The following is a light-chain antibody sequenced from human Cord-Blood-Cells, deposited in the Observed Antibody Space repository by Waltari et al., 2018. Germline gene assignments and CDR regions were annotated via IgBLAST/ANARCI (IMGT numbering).Light chain of an antibody. CDR2: WAS. J-gene: IGKJ2*01. Sequence: DIVMTQSPDSLAASLGERATINCKSSQRVLYSSNNKNYLAWYQQKPGHPPKLLIYWASTRESGVPDRFSGSGSGTDFTLTISSLQAEDVAVYYCQQYYSTPYTFGQGTKLEIK. CDR1: QRVLYSSNNKNY. CDR3: QQYYSTPYT. V-gene: IGKV4-1*01.